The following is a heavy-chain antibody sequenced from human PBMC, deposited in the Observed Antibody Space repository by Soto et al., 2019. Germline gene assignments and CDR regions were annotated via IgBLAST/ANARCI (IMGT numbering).Heavy chain of an antibody. CDR1: GGSFSGYY. CDR3: ARRKYYYDSSGRGWFDP. D-gene: IGHD3-22*01. CDR2: INHSGST. Sequence: QVQLQQWGAGLLKPSETLSLTCAVYGGSFSGYYWSWIRQPPGKGLEWIGEINHSGSTNYNPSLKGRVTISVDTSKKQFSLKLSSVTAADTAVYYCARRKYYYDSSGRGWFDPWGQGTLVTVSS. J-gene: IGHJ5*02. V-gene: IGHV4-34*01.